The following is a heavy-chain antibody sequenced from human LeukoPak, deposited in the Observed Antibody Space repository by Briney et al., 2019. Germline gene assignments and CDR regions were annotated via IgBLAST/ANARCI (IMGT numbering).Heavy chain of an antibody. CDR3: AGTAADF. D-gene: IGHD6-13*01. CDR2: ISSSSWYT. CDR1: GIPFSDYY. Sequence: WGSLRLSCVVSGIPFSDYYMNWIRQAPGKGLEWISYISSSSWYTDYADSVKGRFTISRDNAKSALYLQLNSLRLEDTAVYCAAGTAADFWGQGTLVTVFS. V-gene: IGHV3-11*03. J-gene: IGHJ4*02.